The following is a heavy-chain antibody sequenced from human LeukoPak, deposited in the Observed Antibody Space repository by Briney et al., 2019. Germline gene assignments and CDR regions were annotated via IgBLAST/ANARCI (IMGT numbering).Heavy chain of an antibody. CDR2: ISDSGGDT. D-gene: IGHD1-20*01. CDR1: GFTFSSYV. V-gene: IGHV3-23*01. CDR3: AIGNWTS. Sequence: GGSLRLSCAASGFTFSSYVMSWVRRAPGKGLEWVSSISDSGGDTYYADSVKGRFTISRDNSKNTLYLQMNSLRAEDTAVYYCAIGNWTSWGQGTLVTVSS. J-gene: IGHJ5*02.